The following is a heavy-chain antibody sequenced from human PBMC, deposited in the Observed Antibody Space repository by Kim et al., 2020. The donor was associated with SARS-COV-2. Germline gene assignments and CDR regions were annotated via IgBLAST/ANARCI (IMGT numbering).Heavy chain of an antibody. CDR3: ASIGADY. Sequence: DGSSKYYADALKGRFTVSRDNSKDTLYLQMNTLRVEETAVYYCASIGADYWGQGTLVTVSS. CDR2: DGSSK. V-gene: IGHV3-30*01. J-gene: IGHJ4*02. D-gene: IGHD5-12*01.